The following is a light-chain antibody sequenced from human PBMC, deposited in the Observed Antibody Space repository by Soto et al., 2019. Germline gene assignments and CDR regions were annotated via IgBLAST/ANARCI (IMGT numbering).Light chain of an antibody. CDR3: QQYSSSLFT. CDR1: QSISSSY. J-gene: IGKJ3*01. CDR2: GAS. Sequence: EIVLTQSPGTLSLSPGERATLSCRASQSISSSYLAWYQQKPGQAPRLLVYGASSSDTGIPDRFSGSGSGTDFTLTISRLEPEDFAVYYCQQYSSSLFTFGPGTKVDIK. V-gene: IGKV3-20*01.